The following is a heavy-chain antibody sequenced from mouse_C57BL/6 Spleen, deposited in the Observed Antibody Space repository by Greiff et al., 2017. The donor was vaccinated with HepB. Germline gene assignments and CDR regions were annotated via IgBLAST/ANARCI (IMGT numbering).Heavy chain of an antibody. CDR2: IDPSDSYT. J-gene: IGHJ4*01. CDR1: GYTFTSYW. D-gene: IGHD2-1*01. V-gene: IGHV1-50*01. Sequence: QVQLQQPGAELVKPGASVKLSCKASGYTFTSYWMQWVKQRPGQGLEWIGEIDPSDSYTNYHQKFKGKATLTVDTSTSTAYMQLSSLTSEDSAVYYCARPVYHYYAMDDWGQGTSVTVSS. CDR3: ARPVYHYYAMDD.